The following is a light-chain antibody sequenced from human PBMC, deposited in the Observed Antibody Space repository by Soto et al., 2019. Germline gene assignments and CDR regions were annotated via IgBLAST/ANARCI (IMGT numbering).Light chain of an antibody. CDR3: VQLSQFPRT. V-gene: IGKV2-24*01. J-gene: IGKJ1*01. CDR1: HSLVHSDGNTY. Sequence: DIVRTQTPLSSPVTLGQPASISCRSSHSLVHSDGNTYLIWLQQRPGQPPRLLIYQISNRCSGVPDRFLGRGAGTDFTLKISMVEAEEVGSYSCVQLSQFPRTFGQGTKVEIK. CDR2: QIS.